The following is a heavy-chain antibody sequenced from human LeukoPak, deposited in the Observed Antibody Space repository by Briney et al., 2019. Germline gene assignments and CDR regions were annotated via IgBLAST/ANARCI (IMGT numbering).Heavy chain of an antibody. CDR3: AKDYRVGDLNVVVPAAMYVV. V-gene: IGHV3-30*02. CDR1: GFSFSRYS. D-gene: IGHD2-2*01. CDR2: IRYDGSNK. Sequence: GGSLRLSCAASGFSFSRYSMNWVRQAPGKGLEWVAFIRYDGSNKYYADSVKGRFTISRDNSKNTLYLQMNSLRAEDTAVYYCAKDYRVGDLNVVVPAAMYVVWGQGTLVTVSS. J-gene: IGHJ4*02.